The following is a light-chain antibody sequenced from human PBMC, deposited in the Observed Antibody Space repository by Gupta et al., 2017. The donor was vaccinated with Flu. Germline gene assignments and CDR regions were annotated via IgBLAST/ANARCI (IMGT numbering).Light chain of an antibody. CDR2: DAS. V-gene: IGKV3-11*01. Sequence: EIVLTQSPVTLSLSPGERATLSCRASQSVSSYLAWYQQKPGQAPRLLIYDASNRATGIPARFSGSGYGKDFTLTISSREPEDFAVYYCQQHSNWSPYTFGQGTKLDI. CDR3: QQHSNWSPYT. J-gene: IGKJ2*01. CDR1: QSVSSY.